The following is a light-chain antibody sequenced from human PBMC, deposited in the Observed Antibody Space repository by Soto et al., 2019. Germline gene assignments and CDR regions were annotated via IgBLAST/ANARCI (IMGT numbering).Light chain of an antibody. Sequence: LAISLATLSLTKRERATLSCRASQRVGDNLASYQQRPGQAPRLLIYHASNRATGIPARFSGTGSGTDFTLTIICLESEDFAIYYCQQRSNWPLTFCGVTNVDI. J-gene: IGKJ4*01. CDR3: QQRSNWPLT. V-gene: IGKV3-11*01. CDR1: QRVGDN. CDR2: HAS.